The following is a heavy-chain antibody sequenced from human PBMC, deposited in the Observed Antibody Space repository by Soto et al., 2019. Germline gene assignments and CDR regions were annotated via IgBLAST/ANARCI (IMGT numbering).Heavy chain of an antibody. J-gene: IGHJ6*02. D-gene: IGHD6-6*01. V-gene: IGHV1-18*01. CDR1: GYTFTSYG. CDR2: ISAYNGDT. CDR3: ARRRSATNSPSSGLDV. Sequence: QLVQSAPEVKKPGASVKVSCKASGYTFTSYGISWVRQAPGQGPEFMGWISAYNGDTNYAQKVQGRVTMTTDTSTSTAYMELRSLRFDDTAVYYCARRRSATNSPSSGLDVWGQGTTVTVSS.